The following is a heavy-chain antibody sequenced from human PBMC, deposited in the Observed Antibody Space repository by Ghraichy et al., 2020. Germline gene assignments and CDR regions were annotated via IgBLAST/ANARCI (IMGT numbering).Heavy chain of an antibody. CDR1: GFTFSSDW. V-gene: IGHV3-74*01. J-gene: IGHJ4*02. CDR3: ARELVYY. CDR2: INSDGRDT. Sequence: GGSLRLSCAASGFTFSSDWMHWVRQAPDKGLMWVSRINSDGRDTTYADSVTGRFTVSRYNAKTTLYLQLNSLRAEDTAVYYCARELVYYWGQGTLVTVSS. D-gene: IGHD6-13*01.